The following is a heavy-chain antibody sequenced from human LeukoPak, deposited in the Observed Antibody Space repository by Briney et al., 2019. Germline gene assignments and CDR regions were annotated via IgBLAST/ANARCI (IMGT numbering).Heavy chain of an antibody. V-gene: IGHV4-38-2*01. CDR2: IYHSGST. D-gene: IGHD3-22*01. Sequence: PSETLSLTCAVSGYSISSGYYWGWIRQPPGKGLEWIGSIYHSGSTYYNPSLKSRATISVDTSKNQFSLKLSSVTAADTAVYYCARYVITMIQHDAFDIWGQGTMVTVSS. CDR3: ARYVITMIQHDAFDI. CDR1: GYSISSGYY. J-gene: IGHJ3*02.